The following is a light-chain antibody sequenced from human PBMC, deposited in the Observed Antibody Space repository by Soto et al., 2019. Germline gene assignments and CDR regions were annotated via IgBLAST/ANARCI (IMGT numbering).Light chain of an antibody. V-gene: IGKV1-5*01. CDR1: QSVNKW. CDR3: HQYDSYSPPWT. Sequence: DIQMTQSPSTLSASIGDRVTITCRASQSVNKWLAWYQQKAGKAPKLLISDATNLESGVPSRFRGSGSGTEFTLTISSLQPDDFATYYCHQYDSYSPPWTFGQGTRVEIK. CDR2: DAT. J-gene: IGKJ1*01.